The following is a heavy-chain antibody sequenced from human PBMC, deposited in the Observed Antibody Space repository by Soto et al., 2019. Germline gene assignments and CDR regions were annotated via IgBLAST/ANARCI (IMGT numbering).Heavy chain of an antibody. J-gene: IGHJ5*02. Sequence: ASVKVSCKASGYTFTSYGISWVRQAPGQGLEWMGWISAYNGNTNYAQKLQGRVTMTTDTSTSTAYMELRSLRSDDTAVYYCARTYYYDSSGYYRGPNGFDPWGQGTLVTVSS. CDR1: GYTFTSYG. D-gene: IGHD3-22*01. CDR3: ARTYYYDSSGYYRGPNGFDP. V-gene: IGHV1-18*01. CDR2: ISAYNGNT.